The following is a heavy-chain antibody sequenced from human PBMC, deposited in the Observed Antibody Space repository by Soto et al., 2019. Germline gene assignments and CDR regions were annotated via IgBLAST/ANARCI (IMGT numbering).Heavy chain of an antibody. CDR1: GYTFTSYD. CDR3: ARRLMVGEVITHGMDV. V-gene: IGHV1-8*01. D-gene: IGHD3-10*01. J-gene: IGHJ6*02. CDR2: MNPNSGNT. Sequence: GASVKVSCKASGYTFTSYDINWVRQATGQGLEWMGWMNPNSGNTGYAQKFQGRVTMTRNTSTSTAYMELNSVTAADTAVYYCARRLMVGEVITHGMDVWGQGTTVTVSS.